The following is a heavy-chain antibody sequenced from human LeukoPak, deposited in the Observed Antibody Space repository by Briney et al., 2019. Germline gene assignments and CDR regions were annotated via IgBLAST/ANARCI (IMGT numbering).Heavy chain of an antibody. V-gene: IGHV3-30-3*01. CDR1: GFTFSSYA. CDR2: ISYDGSNK. CDR3: ARDDGYSSSWPGVESYYFDY. J-gene: IGHJ4*02. D-gene: IGHD6-13*01. Sequence: AGRSLRLSCAASGFTFSSYAMHWVRQAPGKGLEWVAVISYDGSNKYYADSVKGRFTISRDNSKNTLYLQMNSLRAEDTAVYYCARDDGYSSSWPGVESYYFDYWGQGTLVTVSS.